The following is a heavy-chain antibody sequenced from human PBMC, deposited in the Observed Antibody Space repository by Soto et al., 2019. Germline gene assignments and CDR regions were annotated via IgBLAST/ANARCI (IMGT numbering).Heavy chain of an antibody. CDR2: ISHDGRNE. V-gene: IGHV3-30-3*01. CDR3: ARDGLPDDFRSGGYWFDP. CDR1: GFSFSTFA. J-gene: IGHJ5*02. D-gene: IGHD3-3*01. Sequence: QAYLVESGGGVVQPGRSLRLSCAASGFSFSTFALHWVRQAPGEGLEWVALISHDGRNEKYAESVKGRFTISRDNSKHTVYMQMDSLRLEDTGVYYCARDGLPDDFRSGGYWFDPWGQGTQVTVSS.